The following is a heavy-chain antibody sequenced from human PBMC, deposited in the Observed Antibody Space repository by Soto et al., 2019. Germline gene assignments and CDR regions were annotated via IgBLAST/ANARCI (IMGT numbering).Heavy chain of an antibody. CDR2: IIPIFGTA. V-gene: IGHV1-69*01. CDR1: GGTFSSYA. CDR3: ARSSTGADEDYYYYYGMDV. Sequence: QVQLVQSGAEVKKPGSSVKVSCKASGGTFSSYAISWVRQAPGQGLEWMGGIIPIFGTANYAQKFQGRVTITADESTSTAYMELSRLRSEDTAVYYCARSSTGADEDYYYYYGMDVWGQGTTVTVSS. D-gene: IGHD4-17*01. J-gene: IGHJ6*02.